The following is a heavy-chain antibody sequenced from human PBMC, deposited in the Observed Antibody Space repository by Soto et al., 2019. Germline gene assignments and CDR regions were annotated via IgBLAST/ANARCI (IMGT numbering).Heavy chain of an antibody. CDR2: VSATGSNT. D-gene: IGHD3-16*01. CDR1: GFTFSSFA. V-gene: IGHV3-23*01. Sequence: EVQLLESGGGLVQPGGSLRLSCAASGFTFSSFAMSWVRQAPGKGLEWVSCVSATGSNTYYADCVKGRFTISRDNSKDTLSLQINSQRAVYSGVYYCAKDRTITFGGVIGSWAQGALVTVSS. J-gene: IGHJ5*01. CDR3: AKDRTITFGGVIGS.